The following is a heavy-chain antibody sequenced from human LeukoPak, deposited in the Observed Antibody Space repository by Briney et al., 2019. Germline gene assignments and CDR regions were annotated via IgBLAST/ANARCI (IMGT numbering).Heavy chain of an antibody. CDR1: GYTFTNYD. V-gene: IGHV1-8*01. CDR3: ARGDY. J-gene: IGHJ4*02. Sequence: VASVKVSCRASGYTFTNYDINWVRQATGQGLEWMGWMNSDSGNTGYGQKFQGRVTLTRDTSISTAYMELYSLRSEDTAAYYCARGDYWGQGTLVTVSS. CDR2: MNSDSGNT.